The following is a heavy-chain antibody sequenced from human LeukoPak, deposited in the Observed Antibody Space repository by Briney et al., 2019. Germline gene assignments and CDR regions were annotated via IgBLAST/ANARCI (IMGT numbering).Heavy chain of an antibody. D-gene: IGHD3-10*01. V-gene: IGHV4-31*03. J-gene: IGHJ3*02. CDR1: GGSISSGGYY. Sequence: SETLSLTCTVSGGSISSGGYYWSWIRQHPGKGLEWIGYIYYSGSTYYNPSLKSRVTILVDTSKNQFSLKLSSVTAADTAVYYCARAPFITMVRASDAFDIWGQGTMVTVSS. CDR3: ARAPFITMVRASDAFDI. CDR2: IYYSGST.